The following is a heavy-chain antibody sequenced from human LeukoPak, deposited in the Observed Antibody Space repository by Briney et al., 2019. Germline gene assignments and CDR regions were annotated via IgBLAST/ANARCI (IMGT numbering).Heavy chain of an antibody. V-gene: IGHV3-48*03. CDR1: GYIFSSYE. CDR2: ISRSGRTM. Sequence: GGSLRLSCAASGYIFSSYEMSWVRQATGKGVEWVSYISRSGRTMYYADSVKGRFTVSRDNANNSLYLQMNSLRAEDTAIYYCARDNYSGSRYFDHWGQGTLVTVSS. J-gene: IGHJ4*02. CDR3: ARDNYSGSRYFDH. D-gene: IGHD1-26*01.